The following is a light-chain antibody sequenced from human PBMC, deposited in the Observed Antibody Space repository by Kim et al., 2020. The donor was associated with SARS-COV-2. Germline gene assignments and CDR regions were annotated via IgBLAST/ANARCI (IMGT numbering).Light chain of an antibody. CDR2: KAS. V-gene: IGKV1-5*03. CDR3: QQYDNY. Sequence: STLSASVGDRVIITCRASQSNSMWLAWYQQKPGKAPKLLISKASSLPSGVPSRFSGSGSGTEFTLTISSLQPDDFGTYYSQQYDNYFGQGTKLEIK. J-gene: IGKJ2*01. CDR1: QSNSMW.